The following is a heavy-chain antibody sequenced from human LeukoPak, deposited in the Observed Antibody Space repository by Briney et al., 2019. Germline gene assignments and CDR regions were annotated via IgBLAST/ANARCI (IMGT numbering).Heavy chain of an antibody. CDR2: IRSKAYGGTT. Sequence: PGRSLRLSCTASGFTFGDYAMSWSRQAPGKGLEWVGFIRSKAYGGTTEYAASVKGRFTISRDDSKSIAYLQMNSLKTEDTAVYYCTRGRDYDFWSGYYSEDAFDIWGQGTMATVSS. CDR1: GFTFGDYA. J-gene: IGHJ3*02. V-gene: IGHV3-49*03. CDR3: TRGRDYDFWSGYYSEDAFDI. D-gene: IGHD3-3*01.